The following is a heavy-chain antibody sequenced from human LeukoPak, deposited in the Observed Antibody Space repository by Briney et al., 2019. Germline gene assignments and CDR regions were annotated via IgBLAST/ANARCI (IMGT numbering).Heavy chain of an antibody. D-gene: IGHD6-13*01. V-gene: IGHV1-2*02. CDR2: INPNSGGT. Sequence: ASVRVSCKASGYTFTGYYMHCVRQAPGRGLEWMGWINPNSGGTNYAQKFQGRVTMTRDTSISTAYMELSRLRSDDTAVYYCARSGVAAAGTWTFDYWGQGTLVTVSS. J-gene: IGHJ4*02. CDR3: ARSGVAAAGTWTFDY. CDR1: GYTFTGYY.